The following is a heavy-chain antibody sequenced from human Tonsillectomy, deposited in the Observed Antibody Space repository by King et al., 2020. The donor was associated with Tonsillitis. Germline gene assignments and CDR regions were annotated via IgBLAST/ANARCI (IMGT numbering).Heavy chain of an antibody. CDR1: GYTLTELS. D-gene: IGHD6-13*01. CDR2: FDPEYGKT. CDR3: ATDLAAAGRRDYSSGMDV. Sequence: QLVQSGAEVRTPGASVKVSCMVSGYTLTELSMHWVRQAPGKGLEWMGGFDPEYGKTIYAQKFQGRVTMTEDTSSDTAYMELSSLRSEDTAVYFCATDLAAAGRRDYSSGMDVWGQGATVTVSS. V-gene: IGHV1-24*01. J-gene: IGHJ6*02.